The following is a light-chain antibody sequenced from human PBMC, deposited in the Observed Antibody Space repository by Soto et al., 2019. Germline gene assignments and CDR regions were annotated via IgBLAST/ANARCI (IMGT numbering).Light chain of an antibody. V-gene: IGKV3-15*01. CDR3: QQYGDWPLT. Sequence: EIVVTQSPATLSVSPGERATLSCRASQSVGNNFAWYQQKPGQAPRLLIFATSTWATGVPARFSGSGSGTEITLTIGSLQSEDFAVYYCQQYGDWPLTCGGGAMVEI. J-gene: IGKJ4*01. CDR2: ATS. CDR1: QSVGNN.